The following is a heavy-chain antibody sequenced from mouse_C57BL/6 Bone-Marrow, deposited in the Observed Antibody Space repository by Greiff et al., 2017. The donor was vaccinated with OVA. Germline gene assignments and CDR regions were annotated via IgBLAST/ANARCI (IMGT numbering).Heavy chain of an antibody. J-gene: IGHJ2*01. Sequence: EVKLVESGPVLVKPGASVKMSCKASGYTFTDYYMNWVKQSHGKSLEWIGVINPYNGGTSYNQKFKGKATLTVDKSSSTAYMELNSLTSEDSAVYYCARSGLFFDYWGQGTTLTVSS. CDR1: GYTFTDYY. CDR2: INPYNGGT. CDR3: ARSGLFFDY. D-gene: IGHD3-3*01. V-gene: IGHV1-19*01.